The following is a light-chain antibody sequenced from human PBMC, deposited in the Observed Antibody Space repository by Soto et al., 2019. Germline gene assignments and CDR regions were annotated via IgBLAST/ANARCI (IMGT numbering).Light chain of an antibody. V-gene: IGLV2-11*01. J-gene: IGLJ3*02. CDR1: SSDVGGYNY. Sequence: QSALTQPRSVSGSPGQSVTISCTGTSSDVGGYNYVSWYQQHPGKAPKLMIYDVSKRPSGVPDRFSGSKSGNTASLTISGGKAEDEADYYCCSFAGSYTYCVFG. CDR3: CSFAGSYTYCV. CDR2: DVS.